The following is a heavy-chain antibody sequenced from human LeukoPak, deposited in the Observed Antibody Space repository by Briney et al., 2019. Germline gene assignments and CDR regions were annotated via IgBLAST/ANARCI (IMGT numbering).Heavy chain of an antibody. CDR2: ISSSSSYI. D-gene: IGHD6-19*01. CDR1: GFTFGSYS. J-gene: IGHJ4*02. Sequence: GGSLRLSCAASGFTFGSYSMNWVRQAPGKGLEWVSSISSSSSYIYYADSVKGRFTISRDNAKNSLYLQMNSLRAEDTAVYYCARDHSSGWAADFDYWGQGTLVTVSS. CDR3: ARDHSSGWAADFDY. V-gene: IGHV3-21*01.